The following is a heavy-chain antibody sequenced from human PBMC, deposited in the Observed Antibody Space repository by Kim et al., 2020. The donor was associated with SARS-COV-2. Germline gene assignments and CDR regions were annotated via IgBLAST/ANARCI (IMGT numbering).Heavy chain of an antibody. Sequence: SVYSVKGRFTISRDNSKSSLYLQMNSLSVDDTALYYCAGETDWHFDLWGRGTLVTVS. CDR3: AGETDWHFDL. J-gene: IGHJ2*01. V-gene: IGHV3-7*03.